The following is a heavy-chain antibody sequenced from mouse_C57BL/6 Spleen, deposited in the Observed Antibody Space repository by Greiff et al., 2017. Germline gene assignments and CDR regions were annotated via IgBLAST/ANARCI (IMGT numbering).Heavy chain of an antibody. CDR3: ARGNWLYYFDY. V-gene: IGHV5-16*01. Sequence: EVQRVESEGGLVQPGSSMKLSCTASGFTFSDYYMAWVRQVPEKGLEWVANINYNGSSTYYLDSLKSRFIISRDNAKNILYLQMSSLKSEDTATYYCARGNWLYYFDYWGQGTTLTVSS. CDR2: INYNGSST. CDR1: GFTFSDYY. J-gene: IGHJ2*01. D-gene: IGHD4-1*02.